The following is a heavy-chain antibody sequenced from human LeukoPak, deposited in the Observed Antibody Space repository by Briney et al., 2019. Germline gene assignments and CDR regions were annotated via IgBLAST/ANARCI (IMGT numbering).Heavy chain of an antibody. CDR1: SGSISGYY. Sequence: PSETLSLTCTVSSGSISGYYWSWIRQPPGKGLEWIGYIHYSGSTNYNPSLKSRVTISVDTSKNQFSLKLRSVTAADTAVYYCERYYCSSTTCYYFDYWGQGTLVTVSS. CDR2: IHYSGST. CDR3: ERYYCSSTTCYYFDY. J-gene: IGHJ4*02. D-gene: IGHD2-2*01. V-gene: IGHV4-59*01.